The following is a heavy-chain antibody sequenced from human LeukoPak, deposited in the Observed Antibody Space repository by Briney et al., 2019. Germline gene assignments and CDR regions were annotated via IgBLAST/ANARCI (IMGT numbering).Heavy chain of an antibody. CDR1: GFSVRDNY. V-gene: IGHV3-53*01. J-gene: IGHJ4*02. D-gene: IGHD3-10*01. CDR2: LYSGGAA. CDR3: ARGTFSPQGSYYGH. Sequence: PGGSLRLSFAVSGFSVRDNYLNWVRQTPGGGLECVSVLYSGGAAYYADSVKGRFTISRDTSKNTLSLQMNSLRVEDTALYYCARGTFSPQGSYYGHWGQGTRVTVSS.